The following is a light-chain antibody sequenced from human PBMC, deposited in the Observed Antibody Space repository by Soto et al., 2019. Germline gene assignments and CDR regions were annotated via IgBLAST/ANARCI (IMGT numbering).Light chain of an antibody. Sequence: EIVLTQSPGTLSLSPGERATLSCRASQSISSTDLAWYQQKPGQAPRLLIYGASSRATGTPDRFSGSGSGTDFTLTISRLEPEDSAVYFCQHYGSLPLTFGGGTKVDIK. V-gene: IGKV3-20*01. J-gene: IGKJ4*01. CDR3: QHYGSLPLT. CDR1: QSISSTD. CDR2: GAS.